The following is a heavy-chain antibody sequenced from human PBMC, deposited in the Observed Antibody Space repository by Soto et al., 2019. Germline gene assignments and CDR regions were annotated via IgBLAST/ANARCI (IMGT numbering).Heavy chain of an antibody. J-gene: IGHJ5*02. Sequence: EVQLVESGGGLVKPGESLRLSCAASGFTFSNAWMNWVRQGPGKGLEWVGRIKSNAYGATTDYAAPVKGRFTISRDDSRVTLYLQMNSLKTEDTAVYYCTTTLGYCRTSCPWGQGSLVTVSS. CDR1: GFTFSNAW. V-gene: IGHV3-15*01. CDR2: IKSNAYGATT. CDR3: TTTLGYCRTSCP. D-gene: IGHD2-15*01.